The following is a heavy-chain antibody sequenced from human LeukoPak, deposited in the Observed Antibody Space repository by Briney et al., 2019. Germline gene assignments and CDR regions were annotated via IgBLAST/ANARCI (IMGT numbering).Heavy chain of an antibody. CDR3: AREPKGSGWPCDTFDI. Sequence: GGSLRLSCAASGFTFSSYWMNWVRQAPGKGLEWVANIKQGGSEKYYVDSVKGRFTICRDNAKNSLYLQMNSLRAEDTAVYYCAREPKGSGWPCDTFDIWGQGTMVTVSS. CDR2: IKQGGSEK. V-gene: IGHV3-7*01. CDR1: GFTFSSYW. D-gene: IGHD6-19*01. J-gene: IGHJ3*02.